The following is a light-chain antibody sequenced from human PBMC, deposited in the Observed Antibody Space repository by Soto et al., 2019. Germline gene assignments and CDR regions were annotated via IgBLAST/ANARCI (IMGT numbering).Light chain of an antibody. CDR2: SAS. Sequence: EIVMTQSPVTLSVSPGERATLSCSASQNVISNLAWYQQRPGQAPRLLIYSASTRATGIPARFSGSGSGTEFTLTISSLQSGDAAVYYCQQYYEWPRGKFGQGTKVDIK. CDR1: QNVISN. CDR3: QQYYEWPRGK. V-gene: IGKV3-15*01. J-gene: IGKJ1*01.